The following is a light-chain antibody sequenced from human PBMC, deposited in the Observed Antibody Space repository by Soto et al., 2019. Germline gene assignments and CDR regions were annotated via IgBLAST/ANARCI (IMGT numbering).Light chain of an antibody. V-gene: IGKV3-20*01. Sequence: EIVLTQSPGTLSLSPGERATLSCRAGQSVSSSYLVWYQQKPGQAPRLLIYGASSRATGIPDRFSGSGSGTDFTLTISRLEPEDFAVHYCQQYGSSPYAFGPGTRWIS. CDR2: GAS. CDR3: QQYGSSPYA. CDR1: QSVSSSY. J-gene: IGKJ3*01.